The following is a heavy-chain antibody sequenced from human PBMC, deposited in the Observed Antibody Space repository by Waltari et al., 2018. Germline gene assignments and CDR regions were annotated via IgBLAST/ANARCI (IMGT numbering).Heavy chain of an antibody. D-gene: IGHD3-3*02. CDR1: GFTFGSHT. Sequence: EVQRLESGGGLVEPGGSLRLSCAASGFTFGSHTLRWVRRAPGKGLEWVSGVGGRGVSTLYADSVQGRFTISRDKSKNTLYLEMKRLRAEDSALYFCVRDISIIAGSRSDNWFDPWGPGTLVTVSS. V-gene: IGHV3-23*01. J-gene: IGHJ5*02. CDR3: VRDISIIAGSRSDNWFDP. CDR2: VGGRGVST.